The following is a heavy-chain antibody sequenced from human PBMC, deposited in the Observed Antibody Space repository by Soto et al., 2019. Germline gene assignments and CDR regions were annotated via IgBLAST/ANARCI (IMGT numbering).Heavy chain of an antibody. D-gene: IGHD3-16*01. J-gene: IGHJ4*02. CDR3: ARKAWVRFDF. CDR2: VFHSGDT. Sequence: SSETLSLTCAVSGAPISGSVWWTWVRQPPGKGLEWIGEVFHSGDTYYNPSLKSRLTMSVDTSRSQFSLELHSVTAADTAVYYCARKAWVRFDFWGQGALVTVSS. CDR1: GAPISGSVW. V-gene: IGHV4-4*02.